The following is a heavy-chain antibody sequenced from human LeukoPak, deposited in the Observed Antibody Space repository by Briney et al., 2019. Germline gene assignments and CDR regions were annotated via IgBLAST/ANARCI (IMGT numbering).Heavy chain of an antibody. J-gene: IGHJ4*02. D-gene: IGHD3-22*01. V-gene: IGHV3-20*01. CDR3: ARDSDSSGYDY. CDR1: GFTFDDYG. CDR2: INWNGGST. Sequence: GGSLRLSCAASGFTFDDYGMSWVRQAPGKGLEWVSGINWNGGSTGYADSVKGRFTISRDNAKNSLYLQMNSLRAEDAALYHCARDSDSSGYDYWGQGTLVTVSS.